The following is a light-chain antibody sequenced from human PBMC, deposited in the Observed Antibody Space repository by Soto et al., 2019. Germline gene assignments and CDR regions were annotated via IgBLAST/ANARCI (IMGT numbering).Light chain of an antibody. Sequence: IVMTQSPATLSVSPGERATLSCRASQSVSSNLAWYQQKPGQAPRLLLFGASTRATGIPARFSGSGSGTESSLTITSLQSEDFALYYCQQYNNRPPWTFGQGTKVDIK. V-gene: IGKV3-15*01. CDR2: GAS. CDR3: QQYNNRPPWT. J-gene: IGKJ1*01. CDR1: QSVSSN.